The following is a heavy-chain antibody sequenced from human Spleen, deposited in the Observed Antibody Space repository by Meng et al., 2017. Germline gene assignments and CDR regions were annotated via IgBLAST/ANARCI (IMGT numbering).Heavy chain of an antibody. D-gene: IGHD2-21*02. V-gene: IGHV5-51*01. Sequence: QVSCKGSGYSFPSFWIGWVRQMPGKGLEWMGIIHPSDSDTRYSPSFQGQVTTSADKSINTAYLQWSSLKASDTAIYYCARRGVTNFDFWGQGTLVTVSS. J-gene: IGHJ4*02. CDR2: IHPSDSDT. CDR1: GYSFPSFW. CDR3: ARRGVTNFDF.